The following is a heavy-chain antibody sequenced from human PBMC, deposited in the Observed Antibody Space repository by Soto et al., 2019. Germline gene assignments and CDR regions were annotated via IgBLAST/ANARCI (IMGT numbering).Heavy chain of an antibody. CDR2: ISGYNGNT. D-gene: IGHD3-10*01. CDR3: ARGVGSRSYYNQYNWFDP. V-gene: IGHV1-18*01. CDR1: GYTFTNYG. Sequence: ASVKVSCKASGYTFTNYGISWVRQAPGQGLEWMGWISGYNGNTIYAQNLQGRVTMTTDTPTNTAYMELRSLRSDDTAVYYCARGVGSRSYYNQYNWFDPWGQGTLVTVSS. J-gene: IGHJ5*02.